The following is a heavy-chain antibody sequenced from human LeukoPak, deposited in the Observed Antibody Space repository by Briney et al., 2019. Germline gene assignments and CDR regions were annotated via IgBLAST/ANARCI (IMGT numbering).Heavy chain of an antibody. CDR1: GGTFSSYA. V-gene: IGHV1-69*05. J-gene: IGHJ5*02. CDR2: IIPIFGTA. Sequence: ASVKVSCKASGGTFSSYAISWVRQAPGQGLEWMGRIIPIFGTANYAQKFQGRVTITTDESTSTAYMELSSLRSEDTAVYYCASSGRLSLGVALMFDPWGQGTLVTVSS. D-gene: IGHD6-19*01. CDR3: ASSGRLSLGVALMFDP.